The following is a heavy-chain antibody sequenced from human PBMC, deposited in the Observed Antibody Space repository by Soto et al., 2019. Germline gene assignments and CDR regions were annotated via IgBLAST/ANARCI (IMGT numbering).Heavy chain of an antibody. J-gene: IGHJ4*02. CDR2: IRETGNT. CDR3: AKQQMGVIRALDY. D-gene: IGHD1-26*01. Sequence: EVQILQSGGGLEQPGGSLRLSCAASGFTFSNYAMSRIRQAPGKGLEWVSTIRETGNTYYADSVRGRFATSRDNSENTLYLQMSSLRAEDTAVYYCAKQQMGVIRALDYWGQGTLVTVSS. V-gene: IGHV3-23*01. CDR1: GFTFSNYA.